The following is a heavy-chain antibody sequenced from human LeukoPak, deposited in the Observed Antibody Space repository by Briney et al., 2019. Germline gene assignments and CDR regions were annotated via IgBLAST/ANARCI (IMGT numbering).Heavy chain of an antibody. CDR3: VRHNAARAFDI. CDR1: GFTFSSFW. D-gene: IGHD1-1*01. V-gene: IGHV3-74*03. CDR2: VSDDGSTT. Sequence: GGSLRVSCAASGFTFSSFWMHWVRQAPGKGLVWVSRVSDDGSTTTYADSVKGRFTISRDNGKNTLYLQMNSLRPEDTAVYYCVRHNAARAFDIWGQGTMVIVSS. J-gene: IGHJ3*02.